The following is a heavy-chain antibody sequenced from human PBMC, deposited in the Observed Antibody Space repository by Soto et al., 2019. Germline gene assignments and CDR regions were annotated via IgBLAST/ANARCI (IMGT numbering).Heavy chain of an antibody. V-gene: IGHV3-15*01. CDR3: TTYSTQTFCDGGPCYSVQTKIHDS. CDR1: WVTSHKTW. D-gene: IGHD2-15*01. CDR2: IRSKADGGTT. Sequence: GGAPRISFATPWVTSHKTWVSWGPPAPGKGVEWGWRIRSKADGGTTDYAAPVKGRFTISRDDSTNTLYLQMNSLSTEDTAVYYCTTYSTQTFCDGGPCYSVQTKIHDSWGQGILVTVSS. J-gene: IGHJ4*02.